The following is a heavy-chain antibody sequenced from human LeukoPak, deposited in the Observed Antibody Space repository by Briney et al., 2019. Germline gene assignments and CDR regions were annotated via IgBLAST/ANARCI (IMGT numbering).Heavy chain of an antibody. V-gene: IGHV4-59*01. Sequence: PSETLSLTCTVSGGSISSYYWSWIRQPPGKGLECIGYIYYSGSTNYNPSLKSRVTISIDTSKNQFSLKLSSVTAADTAVYYCARGTGDRYYYYYMDVWGNGTTVIVSS. CDR3: ARGTGDRYYYYYMDV. CDR2: IYYSGST. D-gene: IGHD7-27*01. CDR1: GGSISSYY. J-gene: IGHJ6*03.